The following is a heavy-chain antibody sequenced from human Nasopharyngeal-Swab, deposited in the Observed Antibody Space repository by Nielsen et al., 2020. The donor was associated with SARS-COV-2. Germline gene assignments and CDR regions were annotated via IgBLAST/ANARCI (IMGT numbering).Heavy chain of an antibody. CDR2: ITSGGTYI. CDR1: GFTFSAYS. Sequence: GGSLRLSCAASGFTFSAYSMNWVRQAPGKGLEWVSSITSGGTYIYYADSVKGRFTISRDNAKNSLYLQMNSLRAEDTAVYYCARDGLDYDFWSAYFMDVWGQGTTVTVSS. J-gene: IGHJ6*02. V-gene: IGHV3-21*01. CDR3: ARDGLDYDFWSAYFMDV. D-gene: IGHD3-3*01.